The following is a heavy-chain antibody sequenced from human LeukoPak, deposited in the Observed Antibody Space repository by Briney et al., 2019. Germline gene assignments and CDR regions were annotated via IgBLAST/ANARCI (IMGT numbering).Heavy chain of an antibody. V-gene: IGHV4-39*01. J-gene: IGHJ5*02. CDR3: ASMGHYSESYWFDP. Sequence: ETLSLTCTVSGGSISSSSYYWGWIRQPPGKGLEWIGSIYYSGSTYYNPSLKSRVTISVDTSKNQFSLKLGSVTAADTAVYYCASMGHYSESYWFDPWGQGTLVTVSS. D-gene: IGHD1-26*01. CDR2: IYYSGST. CDR1: GGSISSSSYY.